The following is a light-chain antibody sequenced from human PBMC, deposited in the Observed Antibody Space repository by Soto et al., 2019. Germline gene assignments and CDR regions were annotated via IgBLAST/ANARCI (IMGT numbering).Light chain of an antibody. CDR2: DAS. CDR1: QSVSTY. J-gene: IGKJ4*01. Sequence: EIVLTQTPATLALSPGERATLSCRASQSVSTYLAWYQHKPGQAPRLLIYDASNRATGIPARFSGSGSETVFPLTICRLGPEDFAVYYVRHRSKWPLTFGGWNKVEFK. CDR3: RHRSKWPLT. V-gene: IGKV3-11*01.